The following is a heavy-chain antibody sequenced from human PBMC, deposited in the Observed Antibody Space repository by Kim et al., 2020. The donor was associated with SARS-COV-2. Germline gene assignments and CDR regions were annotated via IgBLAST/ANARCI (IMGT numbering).Heavy chain of an antibody. Sequence: GESLKISCKGSGYSFTSYWISWVRQMPGKGLEWMGRIDPSDSYTNYSPSFQGHVTISADKSISTAYLQWSSLKASDTAMYYCARHDTGYSSGYENWFDPWGQGTLVTVSS. CDR2: IDPSDSYT. J-gene: IGHJ5*02. V-gene: IGHV5-10-1*01. CDR3: ARHDTGYSSGYENWFDP. D-gene: IGHD3-22*01. CDR1: GYSFTSYW.